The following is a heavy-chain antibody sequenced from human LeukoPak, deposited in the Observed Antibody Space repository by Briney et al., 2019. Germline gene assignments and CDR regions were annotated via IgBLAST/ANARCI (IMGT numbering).Heavy chain of an antibody. CDR1: GGSISSSSYY. D-gene: IGHD3-22*01. V-gene: IGHV4-39*07. CDR2: IYYSGST. J-gene: IGHJ4*02. Sequence: SETLSLTCTVSGGSISSSSYYWGWIRQPPGKGLEWIGSIYYSGSTYYNPSLKSRVTISVDTSKNQFSLKLSSVTAADTAVYYCASTRYYHDSAGYYPVPFFDYWGQGTLVTVSS. CDR3: ASTRYYHDSAGYYPVPFFDY.